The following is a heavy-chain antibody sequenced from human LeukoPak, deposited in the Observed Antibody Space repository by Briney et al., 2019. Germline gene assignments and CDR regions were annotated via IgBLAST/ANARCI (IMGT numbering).Heavy chain of an antibody. CDR1: GFTFSSYW. D-gene: IGHD6-13*01. CDR3: ARDPSAAAGFDY. Sequence: GGSLRLSCAASGFTFSSYWMNWVRQAPGKGLEWVSSISSSSSYIYYADSVKGRFTISRDNAKNSLYLQMNSLRAEDTAVYYCARDPSAAAGFDYWGQGTLVTVSS. CDR2: ISSSSSYI. J-gene: IGHJ4*02. V-gene: IGHV3-21*01.